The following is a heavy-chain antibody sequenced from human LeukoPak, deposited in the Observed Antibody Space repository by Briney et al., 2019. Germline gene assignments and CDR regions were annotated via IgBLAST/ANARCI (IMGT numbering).Heavy chain of an antibody. CDR3: AKDIGLYYYGPESYPFNYFDY. D-gene: IGHD3-10*01. CDR2: ISWNRGSI. V-gene: IGHV3-9*01. CDR1: GFTFDDYA. J-gene: IGHJ4*02. Sequence: GRSLRLSCAASGFTFDDYAMHWVPHAPGKGLECVSGISWNRGSIGYVDSVKGRFTISRDNAKNSLYLQMNSRRAKDTALYYCAKDIGLYYYGPESYPFNYFDYWGQGTLVTVSS.